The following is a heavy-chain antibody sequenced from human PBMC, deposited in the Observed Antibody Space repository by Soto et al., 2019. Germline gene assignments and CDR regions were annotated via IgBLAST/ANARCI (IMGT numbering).Heavy chain of an antibody. J-gene: IGHJ4*02. CDR1: GGTFSSYA. D-gene: IGHD3-10*01. Sequence: QVQLVQSGAEVKKPGSSVKVSCKASGGTFSSYAISWVRQAPGQGLEWMGGIIPIFGTANYAQKFQGRVTITADESTSTAYMVLSSLRSEDTAVYYCAREKRITMVRGVIIGPYYFDYWGQGTLVTVSS. V-gene: IGHV1-69*01. CDR3: AREKRITMVRGVIIGPYYFDY. CDR2: IIPIFGTA.